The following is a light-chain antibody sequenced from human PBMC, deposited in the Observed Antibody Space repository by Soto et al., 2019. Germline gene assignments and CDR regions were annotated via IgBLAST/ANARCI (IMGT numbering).Light chain of an antibody. CDR1: RSDVGRYNY. CDR3: SSYSTTSSPHVL. Sequence: QSVLTQPASASGSPGQSITISCTGTRSDVGRYNYVSWYQQHPGKAPKLLIYEVTYRPSGVSTRFSASKSGSTASLTISGIQAEDEADYYCSSYSTTSSPHVLFGGGTKVTVL. J-gene: IGLJ2*01. V-gene: IGLV2-14*01. CDR2: EVT.